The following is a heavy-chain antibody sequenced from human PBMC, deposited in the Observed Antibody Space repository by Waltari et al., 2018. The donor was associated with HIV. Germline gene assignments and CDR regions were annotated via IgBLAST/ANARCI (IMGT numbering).Heavy chain of an antibody. Sequence: EVQLEQSGGGLVKTGVPLRLSCVTSGFDFNTYTLNWIRQAPGKGLDWVSSVSPTNYIYYADSVRGRFTVSRDNVKKSLYLQMNRLRVDDSALYFCALTDAHFDYWGRGSRVTVSS. J-gene: IGHJ4*02. CDR2: VSPTNYI. V-gene: IGHV3-21*02. D-gene: IGHD2-21*02. CDR3: ALTDAHFDY. CDR1: GFDFNTYT.